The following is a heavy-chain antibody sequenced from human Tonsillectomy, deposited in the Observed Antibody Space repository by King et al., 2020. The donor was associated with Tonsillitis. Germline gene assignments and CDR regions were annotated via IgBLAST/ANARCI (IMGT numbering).Heavy chain of an antibody. V-gene: IGHV3-9*01. J-gene: IGHJ6*02. Sequence: VQLVESGGDLVQPGRSLRLSCAASGFTFDDYAMNWVRQAPGKGLEWVAGITWNGDSLGYADSVKGRFTISRDNAKNSLYLQMNSLRPEDTALYYCTKELGGTVAARPYYYYYGVDVWGQGTTVTVSS. CDR1: GFTFDDYA. CDR3: TKELGGTVAARPYYYYYGVDV. CDR2: ITWNGDSL. D-gene: IGHD6-6*01.